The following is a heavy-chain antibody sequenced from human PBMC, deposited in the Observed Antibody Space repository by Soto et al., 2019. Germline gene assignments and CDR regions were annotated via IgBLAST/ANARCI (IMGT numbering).Heavy chain of an antibody. V-gene: IGHV4-34*01. Sequence: QVQLQQWGAGLLKPSETLSLTCAVSGGSSSGYHWSWIRQPPGKGLEWIGEINHSGSTNYNASLKSRVTISVDTSNTPYSLKLSSVTAADTAVYYCATVLWGSSWYSSGFDYWGQGTLVTVSS. D-gene: IGHD6-13*01. CDR1: GGSSSGYH. CDR3: ATVLWGSSWYSSGFDY. J-gene: IGHJ4*02. CDR2: INHSGST.